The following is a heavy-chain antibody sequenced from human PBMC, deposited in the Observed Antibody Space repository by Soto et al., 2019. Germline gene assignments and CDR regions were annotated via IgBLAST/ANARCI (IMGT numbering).Heavy chain of an antibody. CDR1: GYTFTSYG. CDR3: ARDWVAAAGGAAYYYYGMDV. Sequence: QVQLVQSGAEVKKPGASVKVSCKASGYTFTSYGISWVRQAPGQGLEWMGWISAYNGNTNYAQKLQGRVTITTDTSTSTAYMELRSLRSDDTAVYYCARDWVAAAGGAAYYYYGMDVWGQGTTVTVSS. CDR2: ISAYNGNT. V-gene: IGHV1-18*04. D-gene: IGHD6-13*01. J-gene: IGHJ6*02.